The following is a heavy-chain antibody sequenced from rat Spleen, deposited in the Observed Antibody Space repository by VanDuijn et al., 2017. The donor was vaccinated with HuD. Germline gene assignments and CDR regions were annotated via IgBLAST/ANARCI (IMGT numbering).Heavy chain of an antibody. J-gene: IGHJ2*01. V-gene: IGHV3-3*01. Sequence: VQLKESGPGLVQPSQTLSLTCTVSGFSLTSNTVSWVRQPPGKGLEWMGYIDSAGSTNYNPSLKSRISITRDTSKNQFFLQVNSVTTEDTATYYCARDNTYKAYWGQGVMVTVSS. CDR3: ARDNTYKAY. CDR2: IDSAGST. D-gene: IGHD1-10*01. CDR1: GFSLTSNTV.